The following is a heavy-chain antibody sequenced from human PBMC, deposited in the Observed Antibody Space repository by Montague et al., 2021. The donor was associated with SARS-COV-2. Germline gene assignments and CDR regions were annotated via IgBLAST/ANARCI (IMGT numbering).Heavy chain of an antibody. CDR1: GFTFSDFY. CDR3: ARSLFYGSGGYFDF. Sequence: SLSLSWAGSGFTFSDFYINWVRQAPGKGLKWLSFITGTNNGIRYSDSVKGRFTVSRDNAHSSVYLHLDSLTAEDTAVYYCARSLFYGSGGYFDFWGQGTLVAVSS. V-gene: IGHV3-11*03. J-gene: IGHJ4*02. CDR2: ITGTNNGI. D-gene: IGHD3-10*01.